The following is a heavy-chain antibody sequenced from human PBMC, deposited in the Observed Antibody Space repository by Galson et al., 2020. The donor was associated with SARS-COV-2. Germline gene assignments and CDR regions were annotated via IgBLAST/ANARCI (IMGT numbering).Heavy chain of an antibody. V-gene: IGHV3-23*01. J-gene: IGHJ4*02. CDR2: ISGSGGST. Sequence: GGSLRLSCAASGFTFSSYAMSWVRQAPGKGLEWVSAISGSGGSTYYADSVKGRFTISRDNSKNTLYLQMNSLRAEDTAVYYCAKVNLAITMIVVVIGENANAIDYWGQGTLVTVSS. CDR3: AKVNLAITMIVVVIGENANAIDY. CDR1: GFTFSSYA. D-gene: IGHD3-22*01.